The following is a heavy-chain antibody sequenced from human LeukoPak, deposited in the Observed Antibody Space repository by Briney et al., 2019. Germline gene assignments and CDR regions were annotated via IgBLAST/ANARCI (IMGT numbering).Heavy chain of an antibody. V-gene: IGHV4-30-4*01. CDR2: IYYSGST. J-gene: IGHJ4*02. CDR3: AVTYGDYPFDY. D-gene: IGHD4-17*01. Sequence: SETLSLTCTVSGGSISSGDYYWSWIRQPPGKGLEWIGYIYYSGSTYYNPSLKGRVTISVDTSKNQFSLKLSSVTAADTAVYYCAVTYGDYPFDYWGQGTLVTVSS. CDR1: GGSISSGDYY.